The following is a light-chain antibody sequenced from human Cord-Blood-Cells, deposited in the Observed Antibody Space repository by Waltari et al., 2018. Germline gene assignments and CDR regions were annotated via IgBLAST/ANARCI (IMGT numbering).Light chain of an antibody. J-gene: IGKJ1*01. CDR1: QSISSW. Sequence: DIQMTQSPSTLSASVGDRVNITCRPSQSISSWLAWYQQKPGTAPKLLIYKASSLESGVPSRFSGSGSGTEFTLTISSLQPDDFATYYCQQYNSYWTFGQGTKVEIK. CDR3: QQYNSYWT. CDR2: KAS. V-gene: IGKV1-5*03.